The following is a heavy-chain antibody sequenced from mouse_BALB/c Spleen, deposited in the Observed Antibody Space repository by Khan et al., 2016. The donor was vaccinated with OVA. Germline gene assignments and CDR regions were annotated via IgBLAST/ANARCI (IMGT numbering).Heavy chain of an antibody. J-gene: IGHJ1*01. CDR1: GFTFSSFG. Sequence: EVELVESGGGLVQPGGSRKLSCAASGFTFSSFGMHWVRQAPKKGLEWVACISSGSSNIYYVDTVKGRFTISRDSPKNTPFLQMNSLRSEDTAMYYCSRWGGYFHWYFDVWGEGTSVTVSS. V-gene: IGHV5-17*02. CDR2: ISSGSSNI. CDR3: SRWGGYFHWYFDV. D-gene: IGHD2-3*01.